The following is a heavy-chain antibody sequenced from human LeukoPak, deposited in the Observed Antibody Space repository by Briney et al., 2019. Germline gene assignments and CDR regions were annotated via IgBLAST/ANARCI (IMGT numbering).Heavy chain of an antibody. V-gene: IGHV3-48*01. CDR2: ISSASLAI. J-gene: IGHJ5*02. CDR1: GLTFSSFS. CDR3: ARSGHYGAGSYYSLNGFDP. Sequence: GGSLRLSCAASGLTFSSFSMNWVRQAPGKGLEWVSYISSASLAIYYADSVKGRFTISRDNAKDSLYLQMNSLRAGDTAVYYCARSGHYGAGSYYSLNGFDPWGQGTLVTVSS. D-gene: IGHD3-10*01.